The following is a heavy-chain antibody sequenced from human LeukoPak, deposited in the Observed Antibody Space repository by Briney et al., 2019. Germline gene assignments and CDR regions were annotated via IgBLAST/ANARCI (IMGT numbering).Heavy chain of an antibody. Sequence: PSETLSLTCTVSGDSISSTNYYWGWIRQPPGKGLEWIGSIYYSGSTYYNPSLESRVTISVDTSKNQFSLKLSSVTAADTAVYYCASLWFGEFLSDAFDIWGQGTMVTVSS. CDR2: IYYSGST. CDR1: GDSISSTNYY. V-gene: IGHV4-39*07. J-gene: IGHJ3*02. D-gene: IGHD3-10*01. CDR3: ASLWFGEFLSDAFDI.